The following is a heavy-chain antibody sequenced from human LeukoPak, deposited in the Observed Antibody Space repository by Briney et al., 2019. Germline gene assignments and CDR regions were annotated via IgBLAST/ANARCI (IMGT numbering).Heavy chain of an antibody. CDR2: INHSGST. J-gene: IGHJ4*02. CDR1: DGSFSGYY. D-gene: IGHD2-8*01. CDR3: ARYSCPSGVCYYFDY. Sequence: SETLSLTCTVYDGSFSGYYWSWIRQPPGKGLEWIGEINHSGSTNYNPSLKSRVTISVDTSKNQFSLKLSSVTAADTAVYYCARYSCPSGVCYYFDYWGQGTLVTVSS. V-gene: IGHV4-34*01.